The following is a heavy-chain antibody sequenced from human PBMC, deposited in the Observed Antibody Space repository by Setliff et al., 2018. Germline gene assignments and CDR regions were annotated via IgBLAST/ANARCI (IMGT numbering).Heavy chain of an antibody. D-gene: IGHD3-22*01. V-gene: IGHV1-46*01. J-gene: IGHJ4*02. CDR1: GYTFTSYY. CDR2: INPSGGNT. CDR3: TRDRPYENDSTGYYYFDY. Sequence: GASVKVSCKASGYTFTSYYMHWVRQAPGQGLEWMGIINPSGGNTNYAQRLQGRVTLTTDTSTSTAYMDLRSLRSDDTAVYYCTRDRPYENDSTGYYYFDYWGQGTLVTVSS.